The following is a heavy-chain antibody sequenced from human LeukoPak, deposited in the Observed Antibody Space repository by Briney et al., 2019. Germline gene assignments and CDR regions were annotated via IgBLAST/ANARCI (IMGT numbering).Heavy chain of an antibody. J-gene: IGHJ4*02. CDR3: VRTPPNWGFDY. CDR2: MSPNSGDT. V-gene: IGHV1-8*01. Sequence: ASVKVSCKASGYTFTTHDINWVRQATGQGLEWLGWMSPNSGDTGYAQKFEGRVTMTSDSSISTAYMELSSLRSEDTAIYYCVRTPPNWGFDYWGQGTLVTVSS. CDR1: GYTFTTHD. D-gene: IGHD7-27*01.